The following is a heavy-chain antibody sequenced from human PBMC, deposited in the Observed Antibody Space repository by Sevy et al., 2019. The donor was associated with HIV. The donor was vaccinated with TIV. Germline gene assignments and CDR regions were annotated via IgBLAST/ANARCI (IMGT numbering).Heavy chain of an antibody. CDR2: ISKSGANT. CDR1: GFTFNNYG. J-gene: IGHJ4*02. Sequence: GGSLRLSCAASGFTFNNYGMHWVRQAPGKGLEWVSGISKSGANTYYADSVRGRFTVSRDNSKNTVYLQLNSLRAEDXXXXXXXXXXXXXXXXXXGEFDYWGQGTLVTVSS. V-gene: IGHV3-23*01. CDR3: XXXXXXXXXXXXGEFDY.